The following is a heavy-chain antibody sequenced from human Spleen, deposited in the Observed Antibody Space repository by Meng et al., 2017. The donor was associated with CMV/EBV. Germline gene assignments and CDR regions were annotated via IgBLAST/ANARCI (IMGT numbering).Heavy chain of an antibody. V-gene: IGHV3-30*04. CDR1: GFSFSSYA. Sequence: SGFSFSSYAMHWVRQAPGKGLEWVAVISYDGSNKYYAESVKVRFTISRDNSKNTLYVQLNSLRAEDTAVYYCARDESVVVELGYFDLWGRGTLVTVSS. D-gene: IGHD2-21*01. CDR3: ARDESVVVELGYFDL. J-gene: IGHJ2*01. CDR2: ISYDGSNK.